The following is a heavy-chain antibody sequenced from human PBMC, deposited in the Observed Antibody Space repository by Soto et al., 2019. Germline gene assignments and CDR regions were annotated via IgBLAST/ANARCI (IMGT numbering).Heavy chain of an antibody. CDR3: ARTSSGTREGFDP. Sequence: QVLLVQSGAEVKKPGASVRVSCKASGYSFTTYDINWVRQATGQGLEWMGWINPNNGNTGYAQKFQGRVTLTRTTSISTAYMELSSLRSDDTAVYYCARTSSGTREGFDPWGQGTLVTVSS. CDR1: GYSFTTYD. V-gene: IGHV1-8*01. CDR2: INPNNGNT. D-gene: IGHD1-7*01. J-gene: IGHJ5*02.